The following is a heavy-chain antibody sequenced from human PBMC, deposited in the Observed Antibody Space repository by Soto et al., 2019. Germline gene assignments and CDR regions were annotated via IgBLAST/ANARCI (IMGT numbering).Heavy chain of an antibody. CDR2: IIPILGIA. D-gene: IGHD5-12*01. CDR3: ARDTSGYAYFDY. J-gene: IGHJ4*02. CDR1: GGTFSSYT. Sequence: QVQLVQSGAEVKKPGSSVKVSCKASGGTFSSYTISWVRQAPGQGLEWMGRIIPILGIANYAQKFQGRVTIXAXTSTSTAYMELSSLRSEDTAVYYCARDTSGYAYFDYWGQGTLVTVSS. V-gene: IGHV1-69*08.